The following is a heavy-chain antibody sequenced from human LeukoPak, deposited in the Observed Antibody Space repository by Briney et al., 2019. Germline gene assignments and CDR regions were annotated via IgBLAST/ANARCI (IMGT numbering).Heavy chain of an antibody. CDR3: ARDNGYDFYYYGMDV. D-gene: IGHD5-12*01. CDR2: ISYHGNNK. CDR1: GFTFNTYA. Sequence: PGGSLRLSCAASGFTFNTYAMHWVRQAPGKGREWVAVISYHGNNKYYADSVKGRFTISRDNSKNTLYLQMNSLRAEDTAVYYCARDNGYDFYYYGMDVWGQGTTVTVSS. V-gene: IGHV3-30-3*01. J-gene: IGHJ6*02.